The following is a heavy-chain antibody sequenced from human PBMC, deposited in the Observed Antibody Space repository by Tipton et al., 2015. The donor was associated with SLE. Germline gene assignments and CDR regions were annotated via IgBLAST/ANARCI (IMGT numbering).Heavy chain of an antibody. J-gene: IGHJ5*02. V-gene: IGHV6-1*01. D-gene: IGHD2-21*01. CDR2: TYYRSKWYS. CDR3: ARELSGPGTSIKGFDP. CDR1: GDSVPSNSAA. Sequence: GLVKPSQTLSLTCAISGDSVPSNSAAWNWFRQSPSRGLEWPGRTYYRSKWYSDYAVSVKSRITINSDTSNNQFSLQLNSVTSEGTAVYYCARELSGPGTSIKGFDPWGQGTVVTVSS.